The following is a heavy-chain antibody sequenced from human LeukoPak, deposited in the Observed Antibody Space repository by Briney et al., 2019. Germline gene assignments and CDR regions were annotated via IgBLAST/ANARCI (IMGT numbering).Heavy chain of an antibody. CDR2: IDHTGST. Sequence: SETLSLTCSVSGDSISIYYWSWIRQPPGKGLEWIGYIDHTGSTNYNPSLNSRVTISRDTAKNHFSLRLSTVTAADTAVYYCARRLLWFGELRANWFDPWGQGTLVTVSS. J-gene: IGHJ5*02. CDR3: ARRLLWFGELRANWFDP. CDR1: GDSISIYY. V-gene: IGHV4-59*01. D-gene: IGHD3-10*01.